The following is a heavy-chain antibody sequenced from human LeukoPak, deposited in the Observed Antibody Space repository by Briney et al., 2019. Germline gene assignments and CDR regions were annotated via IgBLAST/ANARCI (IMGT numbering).Heavy chain of an antibody. CDR3: CGSGWFAGPFGY. Sequence: SETLSLTCTVSGDSISSSNSYRGWIRQPPGKGLEWIGSLYYSGSSYYNPSLKSRVTISADTSKNQFSLKLTSVTAADTAVYYCCGSGWFAGPFGYWGQGALVTVSS. J-gene: IGHJ4*02. CDR1: GDSISSSNSY. CDR2: LYYSGSS. V-gene: IGHV4-39*01. D-gene: IGHD6-19*01.